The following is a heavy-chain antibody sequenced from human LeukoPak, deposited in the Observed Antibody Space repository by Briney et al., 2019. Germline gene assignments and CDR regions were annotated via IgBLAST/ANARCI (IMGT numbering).Heavy chain of an antibody. J-gene: IGHJ4*02. Sequence: GASVKVSCKASGYTFTSYGISWVRQAPGQGLEWVGWITAYNDNTYYAQKLQGRVTMTTDTSTSTAYMELRSLRSDDTAVYYCARDLRRGSSSWYVSGGDYWGQGTLVTVSS. D-gene: IGHD6-13*01. CDR3: ARDLRRGSSSWYVSGGDY. V-gene: IGHV1-18*01. CDR1: GYTFTSYG. CDR2: ITAYNDNT.